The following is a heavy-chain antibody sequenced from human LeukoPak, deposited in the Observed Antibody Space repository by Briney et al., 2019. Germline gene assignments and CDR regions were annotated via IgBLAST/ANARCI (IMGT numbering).Heavy chain of an antibody. CDR1: GFTFSSYW. J-gene: IGHJ4*02. CDR2: IKQDGSEK. CDR3: ARGGSAWSDFDY. Sequence: PGGSLRLSCAASGFTFSSYWMSWVRQAPGKGLEWVANIKQDGSEKYNVDSVKGRFTISRDNAKNSLYLQVNGLRAEDTAVYYCARGGSAWSDFDYWGQGTLVTVSS. V-gene: IGHV3-7*01. D-gene: IGHD3-16*01.